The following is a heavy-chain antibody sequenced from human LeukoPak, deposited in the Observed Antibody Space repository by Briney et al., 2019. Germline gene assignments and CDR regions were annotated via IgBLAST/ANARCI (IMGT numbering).Heavy chain of an antibody. J-gene: IGHJ4*02. CDR1: GGTFSSYA. V-gene: IGHV1-69*01. CDR2: IIPIFGTA. D-gene: IGHD6-13*01. CDR3: AREYSSPGPFDY. Sequence: EASVKVSCKASGGTFSSYAISWVRQAPGQGLEWMGGIIPIFGTANYAQKFQGRVTITADESTSTAYMELSSPRSEDTAVYYCAREYSSPGPFDYWGQGTLVTVSS.